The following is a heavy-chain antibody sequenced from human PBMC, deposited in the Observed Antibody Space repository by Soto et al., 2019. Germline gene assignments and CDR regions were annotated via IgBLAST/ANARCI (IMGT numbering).Heavy chain of an antibody. CDR3: ARDWAYSASERDWYFGL. J-gene: IGHJ2*01. D-gene: IGHD2-15*01. Sequence: QVQLQESGPGLVKPSETLSLTCTVSGDSISTYYWSWIRQPPGKGLEWIGYIFFSGTTNYSPSLKSRPTMSEDRSKSQFSLNLRSVPAADTAVYYCARDWAYSASERDWYFGLWGRGTLVTVSS. CDR2: IFFSGTT. CDR1: GDSISTYY. V-gene: IGHV4-59*01.